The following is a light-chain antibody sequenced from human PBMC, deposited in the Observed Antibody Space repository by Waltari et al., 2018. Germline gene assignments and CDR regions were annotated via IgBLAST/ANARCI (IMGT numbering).Light chain of an antibody. CDR2: KTS. Sequence: DIQMTQSPSSLSASVGDRVTITCRTSKNVNNYFNWYQQKPGKGPKLLIYKTSTLQSGVPSRFSGSGSGTDYTFTISSLQPEDVATYYCQHAYGTPFTFGPGTKLDIK. J-gene: IGKJ3*01. CDR3: QHAYGTPFT. CDR1: KNVNNY. V-gene: IGKV1-39*01.